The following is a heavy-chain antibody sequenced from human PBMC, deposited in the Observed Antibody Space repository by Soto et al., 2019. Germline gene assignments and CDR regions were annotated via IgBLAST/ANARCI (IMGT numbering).Heavy chain of an antibody. D-gene: IGHD4-17*01. V-gene: IGHV1-69*12. CDR3: SGYGDKRTLDY. J-gene: IGHJ4*02. CDR2: IIPIFGTA. Sequence: QVQLVQSGAEVKKPGSSVKVSCKDSGGTFSSYAISWVRQAPGQGLEWMGGIIPIFGTANYAQKFQGRVTLTVDEYRSTAYMELSSLRSEETAVYYCSGYGDKRTLDYWGQGTLVTVSS. CDR1: GGTFSSYA.